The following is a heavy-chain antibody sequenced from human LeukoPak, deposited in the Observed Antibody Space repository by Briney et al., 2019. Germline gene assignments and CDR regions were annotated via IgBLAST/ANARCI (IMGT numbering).Heavy chain of an antibody. V-gene: IGHV1-2*02. Sequence: GASVKVSCKASGYTFTGYYMHWVRQAPGQGLQWMGWINPNGGDTNYAQKFQGRVTMTRDTSISTAYMELSRLRSDDTAVYYCARDWGAYYYESGTLSHFDYWGQGTLVTVSS. CDR1: GYTFTGYY. CDR3: ARDWGAYYYESGTLSHFDY. J-gene: IGHJ4*02. D-gene: IGHD3-10*01. CDR2: INPNGGDT.